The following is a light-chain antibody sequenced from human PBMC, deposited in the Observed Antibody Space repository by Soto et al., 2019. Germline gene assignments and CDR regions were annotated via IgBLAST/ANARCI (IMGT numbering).Light chain of an antibody. V-gene: IGKV3-11*01. CDR3: QQRSNWPRT. J-gene: IGKJ1*01. CDR1: QSVSSY. Sequence: EIVLTQSPATLSLSPGERATLSCRASQSVSSYLAWYQQKPGQAPRLLIYDASNRATGTPARFSGSGSGTDFTLTISSLEPEDFAVYYCQQRSNWPRTFSQGTKVDIK. CDR2: DAS.